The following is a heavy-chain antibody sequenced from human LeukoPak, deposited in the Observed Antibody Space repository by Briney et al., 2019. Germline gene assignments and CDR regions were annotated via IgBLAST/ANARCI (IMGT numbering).Heavy chain of an antibody. D-gene: IGHD6-19*01. CDR2: ISAYNGNT. CDR1: GYTFTSYG. J-gene: IGHJ5*02. V-gene: IGHV1-18*01. Sequence: ASVKVSCKASGYTFTSYGISWVRQAPGQGLEWMGWISAYNGNTNYARKPQGRVTMTTDTSTSTAYMELRSLRSDDTAVYYCARDLEIYSSGWYGWFDPWGQGTLVTVSS. CDR3: ARDLEIYSSGWYGWFDP.